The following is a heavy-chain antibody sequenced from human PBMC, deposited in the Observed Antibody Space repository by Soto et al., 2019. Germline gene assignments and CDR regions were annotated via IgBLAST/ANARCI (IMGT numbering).Heavy chain of an antibody. Sequence: QITLKESGPTLVKPTQTLTLTCTFSGFSLSTNGVGVGWIRQPPGKALEWLALIYWDNDERYSPSLKSRLIITKDTSKNQVVLTMTNMDPVDTATYYCAHSRVGYSVPDYYFEYWGQGILVTVSS. CDR1: GFSLSTNGVG. CDR3: AHSRVGYSVPDYYFEY. V-gene: IGHV2-5*02. J-gene: IGHJ4*02. CDR2: IYWDNDE. D-gene: IGHD4-4*01.